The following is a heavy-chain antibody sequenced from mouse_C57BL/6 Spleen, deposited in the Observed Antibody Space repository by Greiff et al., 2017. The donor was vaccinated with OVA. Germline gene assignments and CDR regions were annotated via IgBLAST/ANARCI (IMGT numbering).Heavy chain of an antibody. CDR1: GYTFTSYW. V-gene: IGHV1-53*01. CDR2: INPINGGT. Sequence: QVQLQQPGTELVKPGASVKLSCKASGYTFTSYWMHWVKQRPGQGLEWIGNINPINGGTNYNEKFKSKATLTVDKSSSTAYMQLSSLTSEDSAVYSFACYASGSSYSYGYFDVWGTGTTVTVSS. CDR3: ACYASGSSYSYGYFDV. D-gene: IGHD1-1*01. J-gene: IGHJ1*03.